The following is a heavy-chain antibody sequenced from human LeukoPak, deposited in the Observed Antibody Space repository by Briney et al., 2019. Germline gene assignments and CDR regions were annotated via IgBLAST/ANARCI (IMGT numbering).Heavy chain of an antibody. V-gene: IGHV1-69*05. J-gene: IGHJ4*02. CDR2: IIPIFGTA. CDR1: GGTFSSYA. D-gene: IGHD5-24*01. Sequence: GSSVKVSCKASGGTFSSYAISWVRQAPGQGLEWMGGIIPIFGTANYAQKFQGRVTITTDESTSTAYMELGSLRSEDTAVYYCARISRDGYIFDYWGQGTLVTVSS. CDR3: ARISRDGYIFDY.